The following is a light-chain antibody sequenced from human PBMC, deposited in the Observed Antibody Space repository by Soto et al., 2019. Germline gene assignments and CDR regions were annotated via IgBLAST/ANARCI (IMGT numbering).Light chain of an antibody. J-gene: IGKJ3*01. Sequence: EIVLTQSPATLSCSPGEEATPSCPASQRVSSRNLPWYQQKPGQAPRLLIYGAGSRAGGIPDRFRGSGSGTFFTLTISRLETEDSAMYYCQQYGSSPFTFGPGTKVEIK. CDR3: QQYGSSPFT. V-gene: IGKV3-20*01. CDR1: QRVSSRN. CDR2: GAG.